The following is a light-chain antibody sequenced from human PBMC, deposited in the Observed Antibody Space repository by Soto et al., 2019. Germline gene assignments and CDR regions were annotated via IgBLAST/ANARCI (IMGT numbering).Light chain of an antibody. J-gene: IGLJ1*01. CDR3: ISYTGSSTSYV. CDR1: SSDVGSYDH. Sequence: QSVLTQPASVSGSPGQSITISCSGTSSDVGSYDHVAWYQQFPGKTPKLMIYEVSNRPSGVSSRFSGSKSGNTVSLTISGLXAEDEADYYCISYTGSSTSYVFGSGTKVTLL. CDR2: EVS. V-gene: IGLV2-14*01.